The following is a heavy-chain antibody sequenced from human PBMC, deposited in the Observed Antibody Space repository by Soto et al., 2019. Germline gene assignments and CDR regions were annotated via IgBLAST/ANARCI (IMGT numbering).Heavy chain of an antibody. CDR2: INQAGSTK. Sequence: GGSLRLSCAASGLSFTESWMSWVRQAPGKGLEWVANINQAGSTKYYVDSVKGRFTISRDNAKGSLYLQMNSLRAEDTAVYYCARDLAPPYCSSTSCTGVYFMDVWGKGTTVTVSS. J-gene: IGHJ6*03. D-gene: IGHD2-2*01. CDR1: GLSFTESW. V-gene: IGHV3-7*01. CDR3: ARDLAPPYCSSTSCTGVYFMDV.